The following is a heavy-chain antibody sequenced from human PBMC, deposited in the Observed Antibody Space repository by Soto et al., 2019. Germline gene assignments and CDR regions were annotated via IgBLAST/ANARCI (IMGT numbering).Heavy chain of an antibody. V-gene: IGHV3-23*01. CDR2: LGGSGDGT. Sequence: GGSLRLSCEASAFTFSSYTTNCVPWAPGKRLEWVATLGGSGDGTYYGASMMGRFTISRDNSKNTVYLQTNCLRAEDTALYYCARAREASLLRVPWSYWGQGTLVTVAS. CDR1: AFTFSSYT. J-gene: IGHJ4*02. CDR3: ARAREASLLRVPWSY. D-gene: IGHD2-21*02.